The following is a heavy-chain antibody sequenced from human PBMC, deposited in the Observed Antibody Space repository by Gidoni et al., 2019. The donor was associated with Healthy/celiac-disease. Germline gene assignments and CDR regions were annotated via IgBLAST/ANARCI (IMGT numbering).Heavy chain of an antibody. CDR2: ISYDGSNK. J-gene: IGHJ4*02. D-gene: IGHD3-10*01. CDR3: AKSSYGSGRYFDY. CDR1: GFTFRSYG. V-gene: IGHV3-30*18. Sequence: QVQLVESGGGVVQPGTSLRLSCSVSGFTFRSYGMHWVRQAPGKGLEWVAVISYDGSNKYYADSVKGRFTISRDNSKNTLYLQMNSLRPEDTAVYYCAKSSYGSGRYFDYWGQGTLVTVSS.